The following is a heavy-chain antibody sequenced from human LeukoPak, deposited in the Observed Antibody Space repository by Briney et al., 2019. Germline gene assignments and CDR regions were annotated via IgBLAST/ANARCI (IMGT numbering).Heavy chain of an antibody. CDR2: IYYSGST. V-gene: IGHV4-59*01. J-gene: IGHJ3*02. CDR3: ARERVGVRTLGAFDI. D-gene: IGHD3-10*02. CDR1: GGSISSYY. Sequence: SETLSLTCTVSGGSISSYYWSWIRQPPGKGLEWIGYIYYSGSTNYNPSLKSRVTISVDTSKNQFSLKLSSVTAADTAVYYCARERVGVRTLGAFDIWGQGTMVTVSS.